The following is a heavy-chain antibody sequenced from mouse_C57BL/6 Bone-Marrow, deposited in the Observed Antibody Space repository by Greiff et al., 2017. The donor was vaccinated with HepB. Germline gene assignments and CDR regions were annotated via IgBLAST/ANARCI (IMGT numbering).Heavy chain of an antibody. J-gene: IGHJ2*01. V-gene: IGHV1-53*01. CDR1: GYTFTSYW. Sequence: VKLPQPGTELVKPGASVKLSCTASGYTFTSYWMHWVKQRPGQGLEWIGNINPSNGGTNYNEKFTSKATLTVDKSSSTAYMQLLRLTSEDSAVYYCARQLRLHFDYWGQGTTLTVSA. CDR3: ARQLRLHFDY. CDR2: INPSNGGT. D-gene: IGHD3-2*02.